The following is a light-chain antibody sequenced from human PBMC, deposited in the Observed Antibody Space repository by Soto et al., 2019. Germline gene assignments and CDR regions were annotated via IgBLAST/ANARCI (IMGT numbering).Light chain of an antibody. CDR3: QQYGSSPLT. CDR2: DAS. J-gene: IGKJ4*01. Sequence: EIVLTQSPDTLSLSPGERATLSCRASQSVRSNYLAWYQQKPGQAPRFLIYDASSRATGIPDRFSGSGSGTDFPLTISRLEHEDFAVYYCQQYGSSPLTFGGGTKVEIK. CDR1: QSVRSNY. V-gene: IGKV3-20*01.